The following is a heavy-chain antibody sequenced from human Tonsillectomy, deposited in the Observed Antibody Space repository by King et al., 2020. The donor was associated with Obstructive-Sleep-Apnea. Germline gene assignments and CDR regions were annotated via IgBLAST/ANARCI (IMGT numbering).Heavy chain of an antibody. CDR2: ISADNGNT. CDR3: ARPLWFGELLYFDY. Sequence: QLVQSGAEVKKPGASVRVSCKTSNYTFTSYGISWVRQAPGQGLEWMGWISADNGNTNYAQKLQGRVTLTTDTSTSTAYMDLRSLRSDDTAVYYCARPLWFGELLYFDYWGQGTLVTVSS. CDR1: NYTFTSYG. D-gene: IGHD3-10*01. V-gene: IGHV1-18*01. J-gene: IGHJ4*02.